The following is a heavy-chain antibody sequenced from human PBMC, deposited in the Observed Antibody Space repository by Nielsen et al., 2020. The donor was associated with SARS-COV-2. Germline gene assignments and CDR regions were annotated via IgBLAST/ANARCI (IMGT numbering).Heavy chain of an antibody. CDR3: ALWFGELLPGMDV. J-gene: IGHJ6*02. CDR1: GYSFTSYW. D-gene: IGHD3-10*01. Sequence: GESLNISCKGSGYSFTSYWIGWVRQMPGKGLEWMGIIYPGDSDTRYSPSFQGQVTISADKSISTAYLQWSSLKASDTAMYYCALWFGELLPGMDVWGQGTTVTVSS. CDR2: IYPGDSDT. V-gene: IGHV5-51*01.